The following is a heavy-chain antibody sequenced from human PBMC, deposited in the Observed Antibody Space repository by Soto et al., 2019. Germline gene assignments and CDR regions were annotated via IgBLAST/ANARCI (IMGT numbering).Heavy chain of an antibody. CDR1: GGSISSGGYS. V-gene: IGHV4-4*02. J-gene: IGHJ4*02. Sequence: SETLSLTCAVSGGSISSGGYSWSWVRQPPGKGLEWIGEIYHSGSTNYNPSLKSRVIISVDTSKNQFSLRLSSVTAADTAVYYCARYIAASGTYYLDFWGQGTLVTVSS. CDR3: ARYIAASGTYYLDF. D-gene: IGHD6-13*01. CDR2: IYHSGST.